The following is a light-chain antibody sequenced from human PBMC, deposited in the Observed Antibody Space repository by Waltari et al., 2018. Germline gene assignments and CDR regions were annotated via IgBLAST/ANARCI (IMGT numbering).Light chain of an antibody. CDR1: TGAVPSGHY. J-gene: IGLJ3*02. V-gene: IGLV7-46*01. Sequence: QAVVTQEPSLTVSPGGTVPLTCGSSTGAVPSGHYPYWFQQKPGQPPRTLLYDTSNKPPWTPARFSGSLLGGKAALTLSGAQPEDEAEYYCLLSYSGARVFGGGTKLTVL. CDR2: DTS. CDR3: LLSYSGARV.